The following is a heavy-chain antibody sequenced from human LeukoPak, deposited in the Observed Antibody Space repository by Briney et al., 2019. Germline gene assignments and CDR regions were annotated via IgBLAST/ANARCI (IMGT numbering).Heavy chain of an antibody. CDR3: ARGRGYYGSGRQGWFDP. V-gene: IGHV1-2*02. D-gene: IGHD3-10*01. Sequence: ASVKVSCKASGGTVSSYAISWVRQAPGQGLEWMGWINPNSGGTNYAQKFQGRVTMTRDTSISTAYMELSRLRSDDTAVYYCARGRGYYGSGRQGWFDPWGQGTLVTVSS. J-gene: IGHJ5*02. CDR2: INPNSGGT. CDR1: GGTVSSYA.